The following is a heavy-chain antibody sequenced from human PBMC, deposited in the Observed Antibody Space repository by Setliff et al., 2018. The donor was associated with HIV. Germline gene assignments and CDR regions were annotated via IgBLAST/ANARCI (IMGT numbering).Heavy chain of an antibody. CDR3: ARDFSSGYYLHPNAFDI. D-gene: IGHD3-22*01. Sequence: PGGSLRLSCAASGFTFSSYEMNWVRQAPGKGLEWVSYISSSGSITYYADSVKGRFTISRDNSKNTLYLQMNNLRAEDTAVYYCARDFSSGYYLHPNAFDIWGQGTMVTVSS. V-gene: IGHV3-48*03. CDR1: GFTFSSYE. CDR2: ISSSGSIT. J-gene: IGHJ3*02.